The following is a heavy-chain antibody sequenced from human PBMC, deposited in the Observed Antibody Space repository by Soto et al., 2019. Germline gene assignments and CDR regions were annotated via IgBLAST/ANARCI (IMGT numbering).Heavy chain of an antibody. CDR1: GGSISSYY. V-gene: IGHV4-59*01. D-gene: IGHD3-22*01. CDR2: IYYSGST. CDR3: ARSDSTKAFDI. J-gene: IGHJ3*02. Sequence: SETLSLTCTVSGGSISSYYWSWIRQPPGKGLEWIGYIYYSGSTNHNPSLKSRVTISVDTSKNQFSLKLSSVTAADTAVYYCARSDSTKAFDIWGQGTMVTVSS.